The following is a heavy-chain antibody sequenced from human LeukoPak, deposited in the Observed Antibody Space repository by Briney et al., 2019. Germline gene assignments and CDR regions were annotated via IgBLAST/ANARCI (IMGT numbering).Heavy chain of an antibody. J-gene: IGHJ6*04. V-gene: IGHV3-53*01. CDR2: IYSAGTT. CDR1: GFNVSKSY. CDR3: ARDLAPLLWFGEPREV. D-gene: IGHD3-10*01. Sequence: GGSLRLSCAASGFNVSKSYLSWVRQAPGKGLEWVAVIYSAGTTYYADSVKGRFTISREKSTNTLYLQMNSLGAEDTAVYYCARDLAPLLWFGEPREVWGKGTTVTVSS.